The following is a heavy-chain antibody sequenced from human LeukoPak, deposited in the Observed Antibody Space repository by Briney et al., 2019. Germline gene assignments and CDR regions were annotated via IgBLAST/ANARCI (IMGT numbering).Heavy chain of an antibody. Sequence: GASVKVSCKASGYTFTNYVMHWVRQAPGQRLEWMGWINAGNGNTKYSQKFQGRVTITRDTSATTAYMELSSLRSEDTAVYYCARGALAANQDSWGQGTLVTVSS. CDR3: ARGALAANQDS. D-gene: IGHD6-13*01. CDR2: INAGNGNT. J-gene: IGHJ4*02. CDR1: GYTFTNYV. V-gene: IGHV1-3*01.